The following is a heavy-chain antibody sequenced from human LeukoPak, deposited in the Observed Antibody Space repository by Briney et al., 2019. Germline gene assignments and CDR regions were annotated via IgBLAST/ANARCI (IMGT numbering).Heavy chain of an antibody. J-gene: IGHJ3*02. Sequence: SETLSLTCTASGCTISSYYWSWIRQAPGKGLEWMGNIYYSGSTNYNPSLKSRVITSLNTTKNQFSQQLSIVTAAEAADYYCGRQAVTSAWAFDSLGQGTMVTISS. V-gene: IGHV4-59*08. CDR1: GCTISSYY. CDR2: IYYSGST. D-gene: IGHD4-17*01. CDR3: GRQAVTSAWAFDS.